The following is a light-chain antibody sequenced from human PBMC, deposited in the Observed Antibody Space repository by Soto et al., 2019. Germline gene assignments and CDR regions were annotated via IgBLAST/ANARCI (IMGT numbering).Light chain of an antibody. CDR2: DAP. CDR3: QQRSNWPPIS. J-gene: IGKJ5*01. V-gene: IGKV3-11*01. Sequence: EIVSPQSTGPVSLSPGERPTLSCRASQTVSNNYLAWYHQKPGQAPRLLFYDAPKRATGIPARFSGGGSGTDFTLTISSLETEDFAVYYCQQRSNWPPISFGQGTRWRL. CDR1: QTVSNNY.